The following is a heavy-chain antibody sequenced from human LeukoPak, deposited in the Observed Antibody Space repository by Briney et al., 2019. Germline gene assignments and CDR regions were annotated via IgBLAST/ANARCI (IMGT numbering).Heavy chain of an antibody. J-gene: IGHJ4*02. CDR2: INPNSGGT. Sequence: ASVKVSCKASGYTFTGYYMHWVRQAPGQGLEWMGWINPNSGGTNYAQKFQGRVTMTRDTSTSTVYMELSSLRSEDTAVYYCARDLRGSGSYYPYWGQGTLVTVSS. CDR3: ARDLRGSGSYYPY. CDR1: GYTFTGYY. V-gene: IGHV1-2*02. D-gene: IGHD3-10*01.